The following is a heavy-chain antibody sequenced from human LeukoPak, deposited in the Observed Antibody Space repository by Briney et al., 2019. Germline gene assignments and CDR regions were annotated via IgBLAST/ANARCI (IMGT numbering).Heavy chain of an antibody. V-gene: IGHV3-74*01. CDR3: ARVFARGYYYYMDV. D-gene: IGHD3-10*01. CDR1: GFTLSSYW. CDR2: INSDGSST. J-gene: IGHJ6*03. Sequence: PGGSLRLSCAASGFTLSSYWMHWVRQAPGKGLVWVSRINSDGSSTSYADSVKGRFTISRDNAKNTLYLQMNSLRAEDTAVYYCARVFARGYYYYMDVWGKGTTVTVSS.